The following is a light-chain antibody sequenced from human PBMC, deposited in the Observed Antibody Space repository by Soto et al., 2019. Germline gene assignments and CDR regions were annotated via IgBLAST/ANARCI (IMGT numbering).Light chain of an antibody. Sequence: QSALTQPRSVSGSPGQSVIISCTGTSSDVGGYSYVSWYQQHPGKAPTLIIYDVTKRPSGVPDRFSGSKSGNTASLSISGLQAEDEADYYCCSFAGTYTYVFGTGTKVTVL. CDR1: SSDVGGYSY. J-gene: IGLJ1*01. CDR3: CSFAGTYTYV. CDR2: DVT. V-gene: IGLV2-11*01.